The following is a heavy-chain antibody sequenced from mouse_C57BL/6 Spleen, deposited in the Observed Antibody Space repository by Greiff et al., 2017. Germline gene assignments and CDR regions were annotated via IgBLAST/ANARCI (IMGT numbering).Heavy chain of an antibody. D-gene: IGHD1-1*02. CDR1: GYTFTDYE. CDR2: IAPETGGT. V-gene: IGHV1-15*01. J-gene: IGHJ3*01. Sequence: VQLQQSGAELVRPGASVTLSCKASGYTFTDYEMHWVKQTPVHGLEWIGAIAPETGGTAYNQKFKGKAILTVAKSSSTAYMELRSLASEDSAVYYCTGYVPAGWFAYGGQGTLVTVSA. CDR3: TGYVPAGWFAY.